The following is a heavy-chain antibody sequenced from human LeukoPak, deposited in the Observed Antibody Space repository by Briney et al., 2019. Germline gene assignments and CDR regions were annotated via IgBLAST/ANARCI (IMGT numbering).Heavy chain of an antibody. J-gene: IGHJ3*02. Sequence: GGSLRLSCAASEFTFTSYELNWVRQAPGKGLEWVSYISSSGNTISYADSVKGRFTISRDNAKDSLYLQVISLRAEDTAVYYCARGPSIAARYDAFDIWGQGTMVTVSS. D-gene: IGHD6-6*01. V-gene: IGHV3-48*03. CDR3: ARGPSIAARYDAFDI. CDR1: EFTFTSYE. CDR2: ISSSGNTI.